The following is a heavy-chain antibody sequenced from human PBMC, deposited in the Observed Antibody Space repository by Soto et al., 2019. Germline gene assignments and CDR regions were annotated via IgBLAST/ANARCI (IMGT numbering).Heavy chain of an antibody. CDR2: IYYSGST. Sequence: QVQLQESGPGLVKPSETLSLTCTVSGGSISSYYWSWIRQPPGKGLEWIGYIYYSGSTNYNPSLKSRVTISVDTSKNQFSLKLSSVTAADTAVYYCARHRTIFGSEWFDPWGQGTLVTVSS. CDR3: ARHRTIFGSEWFDP. V-gene: IGHV4-59*08. D-gene: IGHD3-3*01. CDR1: GGSISSYY. J-gene: IGHJ5*02.